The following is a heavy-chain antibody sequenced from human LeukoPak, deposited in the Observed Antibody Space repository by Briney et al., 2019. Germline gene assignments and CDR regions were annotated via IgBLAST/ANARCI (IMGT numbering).Heavy chain of an antibody. CDR3: AKGRDSSGYYLPISQLWSRPLDY. V-gene: IGHV3-30*04. D-gene: IGHD3-22*01. CDR1: GFTFSSYA. J-gene: IGHJ4*02. CDR2: ISFDGTDS. Sequence: GGSLRLSCAASGFTFSSYAIHCVRQAPGKGLEWVAVISFDGTDSFYADSVKGRFTISRDNSKNTLYLQMNSLRAEDTAVYYCAKGRDSSGYYLPISQLWSRPLDYWGQGTLVTVSS.